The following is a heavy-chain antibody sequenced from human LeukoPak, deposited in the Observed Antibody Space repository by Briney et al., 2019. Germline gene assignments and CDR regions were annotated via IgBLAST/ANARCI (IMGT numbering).Heavy chain of an antibody. D-gene: IGHD3-10*01. V-gene: IGHV4-31*03. Sequence: PSETISLTCTVSGVTFSGGNYYWTWIRHHPGKDLEWIGSVQYTGSIYYTPSLESRLSISLDTSKSQFSLTLRSVTAADSAMYYCARGVLPEKAPVIIWTQVSLDVWGQGTIVTVSS. CDR3: ARGVLPEKAPVIIWTQVSLDV. CDR2: VQYTGSI. J-gene: IGHJ3*01. CDR1: GVTFSGGNYY.